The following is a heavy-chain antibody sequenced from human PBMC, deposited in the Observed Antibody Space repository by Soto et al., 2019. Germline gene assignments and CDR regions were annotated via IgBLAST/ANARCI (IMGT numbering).Heavy chain of an antibody. V-gene: IGHV3-33*01. D-gene: IGHD6-13*01. CDR2: IWYDGSNK. CDR1: GFAFSSYG. J-gene: IGHJ4*02. Sequence: GGSLRLSCAASGFAFSSYGMHWFRQAPGKGLEWVAVIWYDGSNKYYADSVKGRFTISRDNSKNTLYLQMNSLRAEDTAVYYCARDQYSSSWLVDYWGQGTLVTVSS. CDR3: ARDQYSSSWLVDY.